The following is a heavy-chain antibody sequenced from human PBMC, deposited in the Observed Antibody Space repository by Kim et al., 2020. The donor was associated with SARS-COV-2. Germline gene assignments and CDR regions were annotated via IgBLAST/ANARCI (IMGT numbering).Heavy chain of an antibody. J-gene: IGHJ4*02. CDR1: GFTFSSYS. V-gene: IGHV3-21*01. D-gene: IGHD3-10*01. CDR2: ISSSSSYI. Sequence: GGSLRLSCAASGFTFSSYSMNWVRQAPGKGLEWVSSISSSSSYIYYADSVKGRFTISRDNAKNTLYLQMNSLRAEDTAVYYCARMYTRGVGVLLWFGGAIDYWGQGTLVTVSS. CDR3: ARMYTRGVGVLLWFGGAIDY.